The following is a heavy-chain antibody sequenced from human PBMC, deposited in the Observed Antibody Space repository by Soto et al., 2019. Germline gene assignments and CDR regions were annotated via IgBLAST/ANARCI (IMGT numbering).Heavy chain of an antibody. CDR1: GFTFSNAW. V-gene: IGHV3-15*01. J-gene: IGHJ3*02. D-gene: IGHD3-16*02. Sequence: GGSLRLSCAASGFTFSNAWMSWVRQAPGKGLEWVGRIKSKTDGGTTDYAAPVKGRFTISRDDSKNTLYLQMNSLKTEDTAVYYCTTAHDYIWGSYRYFSPDAFDIWGQGTMVTVSS. CDR3: TTAHDYIWGSYRYFSPDAFDI. CDR2: IKSKTDGGTT.